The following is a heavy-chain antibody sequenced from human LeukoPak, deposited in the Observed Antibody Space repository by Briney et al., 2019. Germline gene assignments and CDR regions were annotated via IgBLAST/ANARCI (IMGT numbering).Heavy chain of an antibody. CDR2: INPNSGGT. Sequence: ASVKVSCKASGYTFTGYYMHWVRQAPGQGLEWMGWINPNSGGTNNAQKFQGRVTMIRDTTISTAFMELSRLRSDATAVYPWARVPPYCSTTSCYWGGNWFDRWGQGTLVTVSS. CDR1: GYTFTGYY. V-gene: IGHV1-2*02. D-gene: IGHD2-2*01. CDR3: ARVPPYCSTTSCYWGGNWFDR. J-gene: IGHJ5*02.